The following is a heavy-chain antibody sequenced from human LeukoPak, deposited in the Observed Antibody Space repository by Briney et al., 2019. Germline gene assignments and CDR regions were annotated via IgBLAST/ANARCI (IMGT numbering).Heavy chain of an antibody. CDR3: ARDRTAVAGDYYYYYMDV. CDR1: GCTFSTYA. D-gene: IGHD6-19*01. J-gene: IGHJ6*03. Sequence: GGSLRLSCAASGCTFSTYAMSWVRQAPGKGLEWVSAVSGSGDGSAGITYYADSVKGRFTISRDNSKNTLYLQMNSLRAEDTAVYYCARDRTAVAGDYYYYYMDVWGEGTTVTVSS. V-gene: IGHV3-23*01. CDR2: VSGSGDGSAGIT.